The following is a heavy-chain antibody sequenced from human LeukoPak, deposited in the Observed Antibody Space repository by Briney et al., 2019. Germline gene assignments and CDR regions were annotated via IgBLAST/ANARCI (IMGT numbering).Heavy chain of an antibody. CDR2: IKSDGSNT. CDR3: ARDRSKDHVWGSYRYGIEY. Sequence: PGGSLRLSCAASGFTFSSYWMHWVRQAPGKGLVWVSRIKSDGSNTAYADSVKGRFTISRDNAKDTLYLQMKSLRVEDTAVYFCARDRSKDHVWGSYRYGIEYWGQGSLVIVSS. V-gene: IGHV3-74*01. D-gene: IGHD3-16*02. CDR1: GFTFSSYW. J-gene: IGHJ4*02.